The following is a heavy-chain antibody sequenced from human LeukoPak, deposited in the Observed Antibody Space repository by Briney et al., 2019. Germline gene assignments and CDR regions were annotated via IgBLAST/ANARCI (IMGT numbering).Heavy chain of an antibody. CDR2: IYDDGTT. CDR3: ARVFRGAVTANWFDL. CDR1: GGSINGNY. Sequence: SETLSLTCSVSGGSINGNYWTWIRQPPGKGLERIGYIYDDGTTNYNPSLESRLTMSIDRSASHFSLTLRSVTAADTAVYYCARVFRGAVTANWFDLWGQGTLVSVSS. D-gene: IGHD2-21*02. V-gene: IGHV4-59*01. J-gene: IGHJ5*02.